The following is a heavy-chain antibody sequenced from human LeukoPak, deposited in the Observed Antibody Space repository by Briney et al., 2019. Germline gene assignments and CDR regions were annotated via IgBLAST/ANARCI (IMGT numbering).Heavy chain of an antibody. Sequence: GGSLRLSCAASGFTFSNYNMNWVRQAPGKGLEWVSYISSSGSTIYYADSVKGRFTISRDNAKNSLYLRMNSLRAGDTAVYYCARDSFRGSYSDYWGQGTLVTVSS. J-gene: IGHJ4*02. CDR1: GFTFSNYN. CDR3: ARDSFRGSYSDY. D-gene: IGHD1-26*01. CDR2: ISSSGSTI. V-gene: IGHV3-48*04.